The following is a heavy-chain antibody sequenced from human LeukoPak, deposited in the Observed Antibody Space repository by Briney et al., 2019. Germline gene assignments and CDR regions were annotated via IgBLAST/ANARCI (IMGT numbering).Heavy chain of an antibody. J-gene: IGHJ6*02. D-gene: IGHD4-17*01. V-gene: IGHV4-34*01. CDR2: INHSGST. CDR1: GGSFSGYY. CDR3: ATIVGLYGDSIPLPTLYGMDV. Sequence: SETLSLTCAVYGGSFSGYYWSWIRQPPGKGLEWIGEINHSGSTNYNPSLKSRVTISVDTSKNQFSLKLSSVTAADTAVYYCATIVGLYGDSIPLPTLYGMDVWGQGTTVTVSS.